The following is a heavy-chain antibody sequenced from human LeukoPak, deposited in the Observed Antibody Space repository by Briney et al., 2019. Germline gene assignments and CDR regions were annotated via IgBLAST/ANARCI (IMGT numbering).Heavy chain of an antibody. V-gene: IGHV3-30-3*01. CDR2: ISYDGSNK. D-gene: IGHD3-3*01. CDR1: GFTFSSYA. Sequence: PGGSLRLSCAASGFTFSSYAMHWVRQAPGKGLEWVAVISYDGSNKYYADSVKGRFTISRDNSKNTLYLQMNSLRAEDTAVYYCARSREYYDFWSAYTSPDYYGMDVWGQGTTVTVSS. CDR3: ARSREYYDFWSAYTSPDYYGMDV. J-gene: IGHJ6*02.